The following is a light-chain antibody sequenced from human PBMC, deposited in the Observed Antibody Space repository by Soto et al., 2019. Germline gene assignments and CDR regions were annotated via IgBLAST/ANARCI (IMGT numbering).Light chain of an antibody. V-gene: IGLV2-14*01. CDR3: SSYTSSSTLVV. J-gene: IGLJ2*01. CDR1: SSDVGGYKY. Sequence: QSALTQPASVSGSPGQSITISCTGTSSDVGGYKYVSWYQQHPGKAPKLMSYDVSNRPSGVSNRFSGSNSGNTASLTISGLQAEDEADYYGSSYTSSSTLVVFGGGTKLTVL. CDR2: DVS.